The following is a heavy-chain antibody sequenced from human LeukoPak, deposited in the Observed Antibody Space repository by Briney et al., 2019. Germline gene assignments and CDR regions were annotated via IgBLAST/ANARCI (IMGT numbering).Heavy chain of an antibody. CDR1: GFTFSSYS. CDR2: ISSSSSTI. Sequence: PGGSLRLSCAASGFTFSSYSMNWVRQAPGKGLEWVSYISSSSSTIYYADSVKGRFTISRDNAKNSLYLQMNSLRAGDTAVYYCARDQGALGGAFDIWGQGTMVTVSS. J-gene: IGHJ3*02. V-gene: IGHV3-48*01. CDR3: ARDQGALGGAFDI.